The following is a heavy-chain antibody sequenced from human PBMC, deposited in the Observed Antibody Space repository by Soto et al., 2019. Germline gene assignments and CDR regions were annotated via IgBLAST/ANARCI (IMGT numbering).Heavy chain of an antibody. D-gene: IGHD5-18*01. CDR1: GXTFSSYG. J-gene: IGHJ5*02. CDR3: AKDSGRGYNYGQHWFGP. CDR2: ISYDGTNK. V-gene: IGHV3-30*18. Sequence: GGSLRLSCAASGXTFSSYGMHWVRQAPGKGLEWVALISYDGTNKYYADSVKGRFTISRDNSKNTLYLQMNSLRAEDTAVYYCAKDSGRGYNYGQHWFGPWGQGTLVTVSS.